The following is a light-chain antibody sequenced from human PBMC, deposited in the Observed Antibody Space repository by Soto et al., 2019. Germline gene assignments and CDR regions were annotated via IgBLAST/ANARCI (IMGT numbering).Light chain of an antibody. CDR3: GTWDDSLASGV. V-gene: IGLV1-51*01. CDR2: DNT. J-gene: IGLJ3*02. CDR1: SSNIGDNS. Sequence: QSVLTQSPSVSAAPGQKVTISCSGRSSNIGDNSVSWYQQLPGAAPKLLIYDNTKRPSGIPDRFSGSKSGTSATLDIAGLQTGDEADYYCGTWDDSLASGVFGGGTKLTVL.